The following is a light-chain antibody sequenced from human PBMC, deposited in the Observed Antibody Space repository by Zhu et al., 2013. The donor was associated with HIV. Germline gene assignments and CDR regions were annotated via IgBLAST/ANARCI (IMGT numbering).Light chain of an antibody. J-gene: IGLJ2*01. Sequence: QSALTQPASVSGSPGQSITISCTGTSIDVGGYNYVSWYQQTPGKAPKVMIYEVSNRPSGVSDRFSGSKSGNTASLTISGLQAEDEADYYCSSYTSSSTSVVFGGGTKLTVL. V-gene: IGLV2-14*01. CDR1: SIDVGGYNY. CDR3: SSYTSSSTSVV. CDR2: EVS.